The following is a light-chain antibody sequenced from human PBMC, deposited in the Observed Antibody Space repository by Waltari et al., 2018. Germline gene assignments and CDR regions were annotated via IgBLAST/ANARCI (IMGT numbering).Light chain of an antibody. CDR3: YSYVGSSTSV. V-gene: IGLV2-23*01. J-gene: IGLJ3*02. Sequence: QSVLTQPASVSGSPGQSITISCTGVSGDVGRYKFVSLYQQHPGKVPKLLIFEASKRPSGVSYRFSGSKSGDTASLTISGLQAEDEADYYCYSYVGSSTSVFGGGTKVAVL. CDR2: EAS. CDR1: SGDVGRYKF.